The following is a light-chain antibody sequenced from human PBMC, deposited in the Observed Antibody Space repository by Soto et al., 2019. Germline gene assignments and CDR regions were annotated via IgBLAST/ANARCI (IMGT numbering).Light chain of an antibody. CDR2: GAS. CDR3: QQYSSSPWT. Sequence: EIVLTQSPGTLSLSPGERATLSCRASQSVSNNYLAWYQQKPGQAPRLLIYGASNRATGIPDRFSGSGSGTDFTLTISRLEPEDFAVYSCQQYSSSPWTFGQGTKVEIK. V-gene: IGKV3-20*01. J-gene: IGKJ1*01. CDR1: QSVSNNY.